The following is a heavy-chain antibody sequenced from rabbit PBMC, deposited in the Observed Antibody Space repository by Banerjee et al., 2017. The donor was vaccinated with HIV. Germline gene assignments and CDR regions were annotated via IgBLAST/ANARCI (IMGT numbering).Heavy chain of an antibody. Sequence: QEQLVESGGGLVKPGASLTLTCTASGFSFSGGYDMCWVRQAPGKGLEWIACIYASSGRTYYASWAKSRFTISRSTSLNTVDLKMTSLTVADTATYFCGRDRDGDAGYGSLALWGPGTLVTVS. J-gene: IGHJ4*01. CDR2: IYASSGRT. CDR3: GRDRDGDAGYGSLAL. D-gene: IGHD6-1*01. V-gene: IGHV1S43*01. CDR1: GFSFSGGYD.